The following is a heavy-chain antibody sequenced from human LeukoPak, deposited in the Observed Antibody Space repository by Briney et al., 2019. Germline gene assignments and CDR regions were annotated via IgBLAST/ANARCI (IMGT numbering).Heavy chain of an antibody. J-gene: IGHJ4*02. Sequence: GGSLRLSCAASGFRFSDYAVHWLRQAPGKGLEWVAIISHNGGVTDHTDSVKGRFSVSRDNSDYFLYLQMDNLRLDDTAVYYCARDEGHSTNWGFFDFWGQGSLVTVS. CDR1: GFRFSDYA. V-gene: IGHV3-30-3*01. CDR3: ARDEGHSTNWGFFDF. CDR2: ISHNGGVT. D-gene: IGHD6-13*01.